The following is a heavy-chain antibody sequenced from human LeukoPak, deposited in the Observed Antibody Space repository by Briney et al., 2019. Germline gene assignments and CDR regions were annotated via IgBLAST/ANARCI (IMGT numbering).Heavy chain of an antibody. J-gene: IGHJ4*02. V-gene: IGHV3-23*01. CDR1: GFSFSNYG. D-gene: IGHD2-21*01. CDR2: ISVSGNT. Sequence: PGGSLRLSCVASGFSFSNYGMSWVRQAPGKGLEWVSAISVSGNTYHADSVKGRFTISRDSSKNTLYLQMNRLRAEDAAVYYCAKAPVTTCSGAYCYPFDYWGQGTLVTVSS. CDR3: AKAPVTTCSGAYCYPFDY.